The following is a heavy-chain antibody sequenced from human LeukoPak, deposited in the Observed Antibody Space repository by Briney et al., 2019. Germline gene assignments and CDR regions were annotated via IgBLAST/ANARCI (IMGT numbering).Heavy chain of an antibody. CDR3: ATGYSYGYYYYYYMDV. CDR1: GYAFIGYY. D-gene: IGHD5-18*01. Sequence: GASVKVSCKASGYAFIGYYMHWVRQAPGQGLEWMGWINPNSGGTNYAQKFQGRVTMTRDTSISTAYMELSRLRSDDTAVYYCATGYSYGYYYYYYMDVWGKGTTVTVSS. V-gene: IGHV1-2*02. J-gene: IGHJ6*03. CDR2: INPNSGGT.